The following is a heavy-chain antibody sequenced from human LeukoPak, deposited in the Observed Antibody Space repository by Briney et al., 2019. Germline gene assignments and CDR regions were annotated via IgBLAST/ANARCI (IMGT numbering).Heavy chain of an antibody. CDR1: GTSFSGYY. D-gene: IGHD3-16*02. CDR2: SNHSGST. J-gene: IGHJ4*02. CDR3: ARDGGDYVWGTYRSYYFDY. V-gene: IGHV4-34*01. Sequence: SETLSLTCAVYGTSFSGYYWSWIRQPPGKGLEWIGESNHSGSTNYNPSLKSRVTISVDTSKNQFSLKLSSVTAADTAVYYCARDGGDYVWGTYRSYYFDYWGQGTLVTVSS.